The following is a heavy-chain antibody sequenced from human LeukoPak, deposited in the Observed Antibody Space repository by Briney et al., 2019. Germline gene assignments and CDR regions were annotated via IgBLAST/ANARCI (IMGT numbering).Heavy chain of an antibody. D-gene: IGHD6-13*01. J-gene: IGHJ4*02. CDR2: ISFDESEK. Sequence: GGSLRLSCAVSGFTLSNSGMHWVRQAPGEGLEWVATISFDESEKFYADSVKGRFTISRDTSKNTVYLQMNGLRAEDTAVYYCAKDKNWSWSLDYWGQGTLVTVSS. CDR3: AKDKNWSWSLDY. CDR1: GFTLSNSG. V-gene: IGHV3-30*18.